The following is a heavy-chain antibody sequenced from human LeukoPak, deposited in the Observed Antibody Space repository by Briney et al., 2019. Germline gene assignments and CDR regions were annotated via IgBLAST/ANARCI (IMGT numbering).Heavy chain of an antibody. CDR3: AATQEGVDY. CDR1: GFTISGNY. D-gene: IGHD3-16*01. Sequence: GGSLRLSCAASGFTISGNYMSWVRQAPGKGLEWVSVIYSGGNTYYENSVKGRFTISRDNSNNTLYLQMNSLRAEDTAVYYCAATQEGVDYWGQGTLVTVSS. CDR2: IYSGGNT. V-gene: IGHV3-66*02. J-gene: IGHJ4*02.